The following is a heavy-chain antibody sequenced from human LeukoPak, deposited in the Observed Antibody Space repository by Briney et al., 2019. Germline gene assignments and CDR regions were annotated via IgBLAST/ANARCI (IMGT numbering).Heavy chain of an antibody. Sequence: ASVKVSCKAFGYTFTSNYMHWVRQAPGQGLEWMGWISAYNGNTNYAQKLQGRVTMTTDTSTSTAYMELRSLRSDDTAVYYCARDARDYYDSSGYDYWGQGTLVTVSS. CDR2: ISAYNGNT. D-gene: IGHD3-22*01. J-gene: IGHJ4*02. V-gene: IGHV1-18*04. CDR3: ARDARDYYDSSGYDY. CDR1: GYTFTSNY.